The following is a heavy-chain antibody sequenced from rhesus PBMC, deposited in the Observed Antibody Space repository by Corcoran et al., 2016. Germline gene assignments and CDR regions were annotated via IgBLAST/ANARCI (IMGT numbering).Heavy chain of an antibody. CDR1: GFTFSDYY. D-gene: IGHD2-39*01. J-gene: IGHJ4*01. Sequence: EVRLVESGGGLVQPGGSLRLSCAASGFTFSDYYMSWVRQEQGKGPEWVGFIRNKANVWTAEYAASVKGRFNISRDDSKSIASLQMNSLKTEDTAVYYCARVTFGGLDYWGQGVLVTVSS. CDR2: IRNKANVWTA. V-gene: IGHV3-116*02. CDR3: ARVTFGGLDY.